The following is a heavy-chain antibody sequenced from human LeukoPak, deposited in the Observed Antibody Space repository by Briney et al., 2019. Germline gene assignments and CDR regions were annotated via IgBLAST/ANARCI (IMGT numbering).Heavy chain of an antibody. J-gene: IGHJ4*02. Sequence: SETLSLTCTVSGGSISSYYWSWIRQPPGKGLEWIGYIYYSGSINYNPSLKSRVTISVDTSKNQFSLKLSSVTAADTAVYYCARGSSWSYYYFDYWGQGTLVTVSS. CDR1: GGSISSYY. D-gene: IGHD6-13*01. CDR2: IYYSGSI. V-gene: IGHV4-59*08. CDR3: ARGSSWSYYYFDY.